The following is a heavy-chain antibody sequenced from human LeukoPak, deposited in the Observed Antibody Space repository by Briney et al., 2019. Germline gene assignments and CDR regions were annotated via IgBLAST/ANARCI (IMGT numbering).Heavy chain of an antibody. CDR3: AKVDCGGDCSHFDP. D-gene: IGHD2-21*02. V-gene: IGHV3-33*06. CDR2: IWFDGSNR. CDR1: GFTFSTYG. J-gene: IGHJ5*02. Sequence: GGSLRLSCTASGFTFSTYGMHWVRQAPGKGLEWVALIWFDGSNRYYADSVKGRFTISRDNSKNTVYLQMNSLRAGDTAVYYCAKVDCGGDCSHFDPWGQGTLVTDS.